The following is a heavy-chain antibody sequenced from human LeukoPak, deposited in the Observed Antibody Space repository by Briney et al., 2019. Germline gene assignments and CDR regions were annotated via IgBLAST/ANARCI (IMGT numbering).Heavy chain of an antibody. CDR3: ARYSSTRNFDY. CDR2: IYYSGST. V-gene: IGHV4-39*01. Sequence: KPSETLSLTCTVSGGSISSSSYYWGWIRQPPGKGLEWIGRIYYSGSTYYNPALKRRVTISVDTSKNQFSLKLSSVTAADTAVYYCARYSSTRNFDYWGQGTLVTVSS. D-gene: IGHD6-13*01. J-gene: IGHJ4*02. CDR1: GGSISSSSYY.